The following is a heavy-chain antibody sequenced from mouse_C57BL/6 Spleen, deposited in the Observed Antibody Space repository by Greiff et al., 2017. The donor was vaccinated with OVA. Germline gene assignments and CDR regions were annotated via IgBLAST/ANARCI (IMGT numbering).Heavy chain of an antibody. D-gene: IGHD1-1*01. CDR1: GYTFTSYW. V-gene: IGHV1-72*01. J-gene: IGHJ3*01. Sequence: QVQLQQPGAELVKPGASVKLSCKASGYTFTSYWMHWVKQRPGRGLEWIGRIDPNSGGTKYNEKFKSKATLTVDKPSSTAYMQLSSLTSEDSAVYYCAREAFITTVVARGWFAYWGQGTLVTVSA. CDR3: AREAFITTVVARGWFAY. CDR2: IDPNSGGT.